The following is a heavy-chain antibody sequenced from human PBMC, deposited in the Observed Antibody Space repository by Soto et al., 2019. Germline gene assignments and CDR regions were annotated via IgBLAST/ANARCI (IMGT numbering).Heavy chain of an antibody. CDR1: GYTFTDYY. CDR2: INPHSGDI. V-gene: IGHV1-2*02. CDR3: AIAESFDYSAPGAY. D-gene: IGHD1-26*01. Sequence: QVQLVQSGAEVKKPGASVKVSCKASGYTFTDYYIHWLRQAPGQGLEWMGWINPHSGDIHYALNFQGRVTMTTDTSISTAYMDLSTLRSDDTALYFCAIAESFDYSAPGAYWGQGTLVTVSS. J-gene: IGHJ4*02.